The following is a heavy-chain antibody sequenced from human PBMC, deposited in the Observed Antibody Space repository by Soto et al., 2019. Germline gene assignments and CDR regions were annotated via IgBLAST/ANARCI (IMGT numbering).Heavy chain of an antibody. CDR1: GFTFSSYA. CDR2: ISGSGGNT. J-gene: IGHJ3*02. V-gene: IGHV3-23*01. CDR3: ARDGNGSGSYFLGSTLDAFDI. D-gene: IGHD3-10*01. Sequence: QPGGSLRLSCAASGFTFSSYAMTWVRQAPGKGLEWVSAISGSGGNTYYADSVKGRFTISRDNSKNTLFFQMNSLRVEDTAVYYCARDGNGSGSYFLGSTLDAFDIWGQGTMVTVSS.